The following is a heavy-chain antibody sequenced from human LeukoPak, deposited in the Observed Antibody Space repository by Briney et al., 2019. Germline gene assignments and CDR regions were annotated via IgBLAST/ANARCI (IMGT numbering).Heavy chain of an antibody. V-gene: IGHV4-38-2*01. Sequence: PSETLSLTCGVSHYFIRSSGYYWGWIRQPPGKGLEWLASIYHNGVTSYKSSLESRLTISVDTSENQFSLKLTSVTAADTAVYYGARLGGAYFRGEIDSWGRGTLVTVTS. D-gene: IGHD2/OR15-2a*01. CDR1: HYFIRSSGYY. J-gene: IGHJ4*02. CDR2: IYHNGVT. CDR3: ARLGGAYFRGEIDS.